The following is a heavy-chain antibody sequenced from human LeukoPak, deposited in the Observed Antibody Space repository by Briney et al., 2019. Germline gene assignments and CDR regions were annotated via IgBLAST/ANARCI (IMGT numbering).Heavy chain of an antibody. J-gene: IGHJ4*02. D-gene: IGHD3-16*01. V-gene: IGHV4-34*01. CDR2: INHSGST. CDR1: GGSFSGYY. Sequence: SETLSLTCAVYGGSFSGYYWSWIRQPPGKGLEWIGEINHSGSTNYNPSLTSRVTISVDTSKNQFSLKLSSVTAADTAVYYCARGLGVFDYWGQGTLVTVSS. CDR3: ARGLGVFDY.